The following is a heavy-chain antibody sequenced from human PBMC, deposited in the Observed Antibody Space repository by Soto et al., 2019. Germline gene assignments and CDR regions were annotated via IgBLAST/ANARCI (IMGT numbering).Heavy chain of an antibody. J-gene: IGHJ4*01. CDR2: IYSGGST. CDR3: ARLRELPVLALDY. D-gene: IGHD1-26*01. CDR1: GFTVSSNY. Sequence: EVQLVETGGGLIQPGGSLRLSCAASGFTVSSNYMTWVRQAPGKGLEWVSVIYSGGSTYYADSVKGRFTISRDNSKSTLYLQMNSLRAEDTAVYHCARLRELPVLALDYWGHGTLVTVLS. V-gene: IGHV3-53*02.